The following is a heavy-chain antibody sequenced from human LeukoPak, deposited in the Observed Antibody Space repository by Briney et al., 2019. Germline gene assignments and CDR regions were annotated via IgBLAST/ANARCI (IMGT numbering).Heavy chain of an antibody. Sequence: GGSLRLSCAASGFTFIDYDMHWVRHVIGKGLEWVSAIGIRGDTHYSGSVKGRFTISRENAESSLYLQMNSLRAEDTAVYYCARGGIQVSGIDEFDYWGQGALVTVSS. V-gene: IGHV3-13*01. J-gene: IGHJ4*02. CDR2: IGIRGDT. CDR1: GFTFIDYD. D-gene: IGHD6-19*01. CDR3: ARGGIQVSGIDEFDY.